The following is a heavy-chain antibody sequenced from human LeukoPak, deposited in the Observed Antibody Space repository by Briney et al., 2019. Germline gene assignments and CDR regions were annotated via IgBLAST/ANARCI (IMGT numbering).Heavy chain of an antibody. CDR1: GFTFGSYA. Sequence: GGSLRLSCAASGFTFGSYAMSWVRQAPGKGLEWVSGISGSGGNTYYADSVKGRFTISRDNSKNTLYLQMNSLRAEDTAVYYCAKNGGLVGTTPIDYWGQGTLVTVSS. CDR2: ISGSGGNT. V-gene: IGHV3-23*01. CDR3: AKNGGLVGTTPIDY. D-gene: IGHD1-26*01. J-gene: IGHJ4*02.